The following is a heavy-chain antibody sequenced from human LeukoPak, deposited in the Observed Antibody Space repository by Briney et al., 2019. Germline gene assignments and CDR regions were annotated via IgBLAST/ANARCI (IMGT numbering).Heavy chain of an antibody. V-gene: IGHV3-21*01. CDR2: ISSSSSYI. CDR1: GFTFSSYS. Sequence: GGSLRLSCAASGFTFSSYSMNWVRQAPGKGLEWVSSISSSSSYIYYADSVKGRFTISRDNAKNSLYLQMNSLRAEDTAVYYCAKAPGRRMGPAGWYFDLWGRGTLVTVSS. CDR3: AKAPGRRMGPAGWYFDL. D-gene: IGHD3-10*01. J-gene: IGHJ2*01.